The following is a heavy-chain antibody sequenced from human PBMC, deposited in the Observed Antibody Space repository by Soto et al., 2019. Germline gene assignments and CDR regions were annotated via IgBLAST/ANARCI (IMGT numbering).Heavy chain of an antibody. J-gene: IGHJ1*01. V-gene: IGHV3-23*01. D-gene: IGHD2-15*01. Sequence: GGSLRLSCAASGFTFSSYATSWVRQAPGKGLEWVSAISGSGGSTYYADSVKGRFTISRDNSKNTLYLQMNSLRAEDTAVYYCAKAVVVVAAIPSIYGHRAPKQYLKYFQHWGQGTLVTVSS. CDR3: AKAVVVVAAIPSIYGHRAPKQYLKYFQH. CDR1: GFTFSSYA. CDR2: ISGSGGST.